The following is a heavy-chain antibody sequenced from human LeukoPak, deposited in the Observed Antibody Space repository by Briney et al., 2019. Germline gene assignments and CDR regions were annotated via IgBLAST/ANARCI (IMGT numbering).Heavy chain of an antibody. CDR2: ISGSGGST. CDR1: GFTFSSYG. CDR3: AKGTGVRGYYYYMDV. Sequence: GGSLRLSCAASGFTFSSYGMSWVRQAPGKGLEWVSAISGSGGSTYHADSVKGRFTISRDNSKNTLYLQMNSLRAEDTAVYYCAKGTGVRGYYYYMDVWGKGTTVTISS. J-gene: IGHJ6*03. D-gene: IGHD3/OR15-3a*01. V-gene: IGHV3-23*01.